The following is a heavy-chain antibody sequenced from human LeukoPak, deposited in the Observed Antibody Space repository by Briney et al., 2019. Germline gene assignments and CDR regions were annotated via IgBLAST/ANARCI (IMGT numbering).Heavy chain of an antibody. D-gene: IGHD1-26*01. CDR1: GFTFSSYA. J-gene: IGHJ4*02. CDR3: AREGVGSTYYLDS. V-gene: IGHV3-23*01. Sequence: GGSLRLSCAASGFTFSSYAMSWVRQAPGKGLEWVSAISGSGGSTYYADSVKGRFTISRDNAKNSLYLQMHSLRVEDTAVYYCAREGVGSTYYLDSWGQGTVVTVSS. CDR2: ISGSGGST.